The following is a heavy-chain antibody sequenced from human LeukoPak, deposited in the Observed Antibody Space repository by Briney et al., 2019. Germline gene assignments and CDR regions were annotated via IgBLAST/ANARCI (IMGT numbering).Heavy chain of an antibody. Sequence: SGGSLRLSCAASGFTFSSYSMNWVRQAPGKGLEWVSSISSSSSYIYYADSVKGRFTISRDNAKNSLYLQMNSLRAEDTAVYYCAREFRIAASFDPWGQGTLVTVSS. V-gene: IGHV3-21*01. CDR1: GFTFSSYS. D-gene: IGHD6-13*01. J-gene: IGHJ5*02. CDR2: ISSSSSYI. CDR3: AREFRIAASFDP.